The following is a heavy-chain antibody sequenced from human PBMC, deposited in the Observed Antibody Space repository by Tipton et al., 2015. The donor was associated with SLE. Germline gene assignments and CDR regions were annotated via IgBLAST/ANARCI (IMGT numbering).Heavy chain of an antibody. D-gene: IGHD3-22*01. J-gene: IGHJ4*02. CDR3: ARDTYYYDSSGYSHFDY. V-gene: IGHV4-31*03. CDR2: IYYSGST. Sequence: TLSLTCTVSGGSISSGGYYWSWIRQHPGKGLEWIGYIYYSGSTYYNPSLKSRVTISVGTSKNQFSLKLSSVTAADTAVYYCARDTYYYDSSGYSHFDYWGQGTLVTVSS. CDR1: GGSISSGGYY.